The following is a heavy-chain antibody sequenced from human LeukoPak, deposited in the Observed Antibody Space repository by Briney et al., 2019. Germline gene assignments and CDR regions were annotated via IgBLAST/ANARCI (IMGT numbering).Heavy chain of an antibody. CDR2: IYSSGNT. CDR1: GGSISTTNYY. Sequence: SETLSLTCTVSGGSISTTNYYWGWIRQPPGMDLEWIGSIYSSGNTYYNPSLESRVTISVDTSKNQLSLKLTSATAADTSVYYCARHSGLRSPFDPWGQGTLVTVSS. J-gene: IGHJ5*02. V-gene: IGHV4-39*01. CDR3: ARHSGLRSPFDP. D-gene: IGHD3-3*01.